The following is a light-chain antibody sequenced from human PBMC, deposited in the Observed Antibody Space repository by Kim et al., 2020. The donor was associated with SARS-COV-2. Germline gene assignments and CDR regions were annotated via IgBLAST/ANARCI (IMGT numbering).Light chain of an antibody. CDR1: RSNLGSNT. Sequence: GQNVTTSCSGDRSNLGSNTVTWYQQLPGTAPKLLISGDSQRPSGVPDRFSGSKSGTSAFLAISGLQSEDEADYYCAAWDDRLNGVIFGGGTQLTVL. CDR2: GDS. J-gene: IGLJ2*01. CDR3: AAWDDRLNGVI. V-gene: IGLV1-44*01.